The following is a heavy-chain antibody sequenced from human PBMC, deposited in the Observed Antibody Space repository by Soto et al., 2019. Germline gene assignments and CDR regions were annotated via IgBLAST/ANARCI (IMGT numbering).Heavy chain of an antibody. D-gene: IGHD6-19*01. J-gene: IGHJ3*02. V-gene: IGHV3-21*01. CDR1: GFTFSSYS. CDR2: ISSSSSYI. CDR3: ARDKWLVTGAFAI. Sequence: EVQLVESGGGLVKPGGSLRLSCAASGFTFSSYSMNWVRQAPGKGLEWVSSISSSSSYIYYADSVKGRFTISRDNAKNSLYLQMNSLRAEDTAVYYCARDKWLVTGAFAIWGQGTMVTVSS.